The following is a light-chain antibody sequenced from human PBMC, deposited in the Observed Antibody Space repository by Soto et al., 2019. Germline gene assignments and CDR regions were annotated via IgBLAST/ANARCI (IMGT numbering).Light chain of an antibody. CDR1: SSDVGGYNS. Sequence: QSALTQPASVSGSPGQSITISCTGTSSDVGGYNSVSWYRQYPGKAPKLIIFDVTDRPSGISTRFSGSKSGNTASLTISGLQAEDEAVFYCTSYTSSSTTVFGTGTKLHRP. J-gene: IGLJ1*01. V-gene: IGLV2-14*01. CDR3: TSYTSSSTTV. CDR2: DVT.